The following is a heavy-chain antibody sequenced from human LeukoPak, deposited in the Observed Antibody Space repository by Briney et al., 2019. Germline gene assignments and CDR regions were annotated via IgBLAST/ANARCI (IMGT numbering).Heavy chain of an antibody. J-gene: IGHJ6*02. Sequence: PGGSLRLSCAASGFTFSSYGMHWIRQAPGKGLEWVAFIRNDGSIIYNADSVKGRFTISRDNAKNSLYLQMNSLRAEDTAVYYCARDGRDLRENYYYGMDVWGQGTTVTVSS. D-gene: IGHD5/OR15-5a*01. CDR3: ARDGRDLRENYYYGMDV. CDR2: IRNDGSII. CDR1: GFTFSSYG. V-gene: IGHV3-30*02.